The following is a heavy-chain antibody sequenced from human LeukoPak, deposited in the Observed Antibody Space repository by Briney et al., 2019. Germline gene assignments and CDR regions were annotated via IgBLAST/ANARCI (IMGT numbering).Heavy chain of an antibody. CDR2: MSDNGDTI. D-gene: IGHD1-26*01. CDR3: ARDGKAKNDH. CDR1: GFTFSTYA. V-gene: IGHV3-64*01. J-gene: IGHJ4*02. Sequence: GGSLRLSCAASGFTFSTYAMQWVRQAPDKRLEYVSGMSDNGDTIYYANSVRGRFTMSRDNTRSTLYLQMGSLRPEDTAVYYCARDGKAKNDHWGQGTLVTVSS.